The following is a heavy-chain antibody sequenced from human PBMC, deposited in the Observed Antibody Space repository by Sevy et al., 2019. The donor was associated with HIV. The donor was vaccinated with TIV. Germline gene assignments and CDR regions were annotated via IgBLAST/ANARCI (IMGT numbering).Heavy chain of an antibody. D-gene: IGHD1-26*01. Sequence: SETLSLTCTVSGSSITSLYWNWIRQPPGKGLECIANIYYNGHINYNPSLKSRVSLSLDTSKNQFSLRLSSVTAADTAMYYCAGENAWGRGYSWGQGILVTVSS. V-gene: IGHV4-59*08. CDR1: GSSITSLY. J-gene: IGHJ4*02. CDR3: AGENAWGRGYS. CDR2: IYYNGHI.